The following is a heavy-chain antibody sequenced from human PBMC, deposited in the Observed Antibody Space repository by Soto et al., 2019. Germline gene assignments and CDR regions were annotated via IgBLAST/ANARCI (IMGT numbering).Heavy chain of an antibody. CDR3: ARSRIAVAIDAFDI. CDR2: ISAYNGNT. Sequence: ASVKVSRKASCYTFTSYCISWVRQAPGQGLEWMGWISAYNGNTNYAQKLQGRVTMTTDTSTSTAYMELRSLRSDDTAVYYCARSRIAVAIDAFDIWGQGTMVTVSS. D-gene: IGHD6-19*01. J-gene: IGHJ3*02. V-gene: IGHV1-18*01. CDR1: CYTFTSYC.